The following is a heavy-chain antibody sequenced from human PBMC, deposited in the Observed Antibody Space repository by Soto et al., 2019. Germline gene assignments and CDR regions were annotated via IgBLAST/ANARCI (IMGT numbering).Heavy chain of an antibody. J-gene: IGHJ3*02. D-gene: IGHD1-1*01. Sequence: SETLSLTCTVSGGCISSYYWGWIRQPPGKGLEWIGYIYYSGSTNYNPSLKSRVTISVDTSKNQFSLKLSSVTAADTAVYYCAAGTPPTYAFDIWGQGTMVTVSS. V-gene: IGHV4-59*08. CDR1: GGCISSYY. CDR2: IYYSGST. CDR3: AAGTPPTYAFDI.